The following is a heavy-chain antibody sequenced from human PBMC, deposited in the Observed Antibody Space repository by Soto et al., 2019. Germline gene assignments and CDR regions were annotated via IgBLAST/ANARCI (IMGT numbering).Heavy chain of an antibody. CDR2: ISYDGSNK. CDR3: AKVGQLASYGMDV. J-gene: IGHJ6*02. CDR1: GFTFSSYG. D-gene: IGHD6-6*01. Sequence: GGPLRLSCAASGFTFSSYGMRWVRQAPGKGLEWVAVISYDGSNKYYADSVKGRFTISRDNSKNTLYLQMNSLRAEDTAVYYCAKVGQLASYGMDVWGQGTTVTVSS. V-gene: IGHV3-30*18.